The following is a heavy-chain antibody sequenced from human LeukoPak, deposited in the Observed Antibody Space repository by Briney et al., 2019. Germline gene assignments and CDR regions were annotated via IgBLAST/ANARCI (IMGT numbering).Heavy chain of an antibody. CDR3: ARDPLPGAAAGSNWFDP. Sequence: PSETLSLTCTVSGGSISSYYWSWIRQPAGKGLEWIGRIYTSGSTNYNPSLKSRVTMSVDTSKNQFSLKLSSVTAADTAVYYCARDPLPGAAAGSNWFDPWGQGTLVTVSS. CDR2: IYTSGST. CDR1: GGSISSYY. D-gene: IGHD6-13*01. J-gene: IGHJ5*02. V-gene: IGHV4-4*07.